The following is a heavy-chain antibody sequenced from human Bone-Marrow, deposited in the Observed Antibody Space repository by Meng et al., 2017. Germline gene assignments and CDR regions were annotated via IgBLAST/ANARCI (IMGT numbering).Heavy chain of an antibody. CDR2: IWYDGSNK. D-gene: IGHD4-17*01. V-gene: IGHV3-33*01. CDR3: ARADHPTTVPNLDY. CDR1: GFIFSSYG. Sequence: QVTLLESGGGVVQPGSSLRLSCAASGFIFSSYGMHWVRQATGKGLEWVAVIWYDGSNKYYADSVKGRFTISRDNSKNTLYLQMNSLRAEDTAVYYCARADHPTTVPNLDYWGQGTLVTVSS. J-gene: IGHJ4*02.